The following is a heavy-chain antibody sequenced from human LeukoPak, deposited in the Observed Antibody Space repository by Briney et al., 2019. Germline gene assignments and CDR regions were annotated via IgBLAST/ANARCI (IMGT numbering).Heavy chain of an antibody. Sequence: SETLSLTCTVSGGSISNSNWWSWVRQPPGKGLEWIGEIYHSGNTNYNPSLKSRVTITVDTSKNQFSLELNSVTAADTALYFCTTLYYYDTTGYYWRGFDYWGQGALVTVSS. V-gene: IGHV4-4*02. CDR3: TTLYYYDTTGYYWRGFDY. D-gene: IGHD3-22*01. CDR1: GGSISNSNW. J-gene: IGHJ4*02. CDR2: IYHSGNT.